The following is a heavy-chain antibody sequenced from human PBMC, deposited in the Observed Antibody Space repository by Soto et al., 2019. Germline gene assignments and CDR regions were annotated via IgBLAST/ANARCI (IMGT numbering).Heavy chain of an antibody. CDR1: GGTFSSYA. D-gene: IGHD5-12*01. CDR3: ARYSWGYSGYSLDY. Sequence: QVQLVQSGAEVKKPGSSVKVSCKASGGTFSSYAISWVRQAPGQGLEWMGGIIPIFGTANYAQKFQGRVTITADESTSTAYMELSSLRSEDTAVYYCARYSWGYSGYSLDYWGQGTLVTVSS. V-gene: IGHV1-69*01. J-gene: IGHJ4*02. CDR2: IIPIFGTA.